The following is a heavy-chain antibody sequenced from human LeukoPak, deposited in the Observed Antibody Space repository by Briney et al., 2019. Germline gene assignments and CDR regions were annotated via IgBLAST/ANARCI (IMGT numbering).Heavy chain of an antibody. CDR3: ARDSSIPYYHDSSGYPRKLNWFDP. D-gene: IGHD3-22*01. V-gene: IGHV1-46*01. J-gene: IGHJ5*02. Sequence: ASVKVSCKASGYTFTSYYMHWVRQAPGQGLEWMGIINPSGGSTSYAQKFQGRVTMTRDTSTSTVYMELSSLRSEDTAVYYCARDSSIPYYHDSSGYPRKLNWFDPWGQGTLVTVSS. CDR1: GYTFTSYY. CDR2: INPSGGST.